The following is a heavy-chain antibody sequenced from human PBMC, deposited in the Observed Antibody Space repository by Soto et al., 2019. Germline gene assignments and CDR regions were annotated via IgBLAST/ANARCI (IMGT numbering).Heavy chain of an antibody. J-gene: IGHJ4*02. CDR2: ISGRGGST. CDR1: GFTFSSYA. D-gene: IGHD3-10*01. V-gene: IGHV3-23*01. Sequence: EVQLLESGGGLVQPGGSLRLSCTASGFTFSSYAMSWVRQAPGKGLEWVSAISGRGGSTYYADSVKGRFTISRDNSKNTLYLQMNSLRAEDTAVYYCAKDLLLWFGGPERDVDYWGQGTLVTVSS. CDR3: AKDLLLWFGGPERDVDY.